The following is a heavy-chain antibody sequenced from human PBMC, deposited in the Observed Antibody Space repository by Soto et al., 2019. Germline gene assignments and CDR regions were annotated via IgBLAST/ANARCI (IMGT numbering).Heavy chain of an antibody. V-gene: IGHV1-69*06. CDR1: GGTFSSYA. D-gene: IGHD5-18*01. CDR3: ASGDSYGSAYYYGMDV. J-gene: IGHJ6*02. CDR2: IIPIFGTA. Sequence: QVQLVQSGAEVKKPGSSVKVSCKASGGTFSSYAISWVRQAPGQGLEWMGGIIPIFGTANYAQKFQGRVTITADKSTSTAYMELSSLRSEDTAVYYCASGDSYGSAYYYGMDVWGQGTTVTVSS.